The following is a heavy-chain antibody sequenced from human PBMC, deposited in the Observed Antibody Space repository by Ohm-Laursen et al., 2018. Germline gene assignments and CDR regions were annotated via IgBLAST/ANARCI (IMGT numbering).Heavy chain of an antibody. Sequence: SLKLSCTASGFTFCNAWMSWVRQAPGKGLERVGRIKSKTDGETTDYRAPVKGRFTISRDDSKNTLYLQMNSLKTEDTAVYYCSTDRKGYCSGGSCLNYWGQGTLVTVSS. CDR3: STDRKGYCSGGSCLNY. J-gene: IGHJ4*02. D-gene: IGHD2-15*01. V-gene: IGHV3-15*01. CDR2: IKSKTDGETT. CDR1: GFTFCNAW.